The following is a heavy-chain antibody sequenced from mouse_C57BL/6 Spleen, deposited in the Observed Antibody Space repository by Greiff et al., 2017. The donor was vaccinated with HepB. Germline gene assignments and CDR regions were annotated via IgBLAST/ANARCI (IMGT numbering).Heavy chain of an antibody. V-gene: IGHV5-4*03. CDR3: ARGVDAY. J-gene: IGHJ3*01. CDR2: ISDGGSYT. Sequence: DVKLVESGGGLVKPGGSLKLSCAASGFTFSSYAMSWVRQTPEKRLEWVATISDGGSYTYYPDNVKGRFTISRDNAKNNLYLQMSHLKSEDTAMYYCARGVDAYWGQGTLVTVSA. D-gene: IGHD1-1*02. CDR1: GFTFSSYA.